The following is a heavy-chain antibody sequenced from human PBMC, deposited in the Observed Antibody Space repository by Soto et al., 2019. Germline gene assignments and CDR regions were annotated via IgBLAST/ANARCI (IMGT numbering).Heavy chain of an antibody. Sequence: QVQLQELGPGLVKPSQTLSLTCTVSGGSISSGGYYWSWISQHPGKGLEWIGYIYYSGSTYYNPSLKSRVTISVDTSKNQFSLKLSSVTAADTVVYYCARDLGTGTTSGWFDPWGQGTLVTVSS. CDR1: GGSISSGGYY. CDR2: IYYSGST. CDR3: ARDLGTGTTSGWFDP. J-gene: IGHJ5*02. V-gene: IGHV4-31*03. D-gene: IGHD1-7*01.